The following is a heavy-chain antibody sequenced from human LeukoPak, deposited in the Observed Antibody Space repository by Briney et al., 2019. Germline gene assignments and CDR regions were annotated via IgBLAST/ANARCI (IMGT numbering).Heavy chain of an antibody. CDR2: ISAYKGNT. D-gene: IGHD3-3*01. J-gene: IGHJ3*02. CDR3: ARDSPIYDFWSGYSDGNAFDI. Sequence: ASVKVSCKASGYTFTSYGISWVRQAPGQGLEWMGWISAYKGNTNYAQKLQGRVTMTTDTSTSIAYMELRSLRSDDTAVYYCARDSPIYDFWSGYSDGNAFDIWGQGTMVTVSS. CDR1: GYTFTSYG. V-gene: IGHV1-18*01.